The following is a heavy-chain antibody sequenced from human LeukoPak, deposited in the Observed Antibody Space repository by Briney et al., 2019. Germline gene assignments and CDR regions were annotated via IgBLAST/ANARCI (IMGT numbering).Heavy chain of an antibody. V-gene: IGHV3-7*01. CDR1: GFTFSGYW. J-gene: IGHJ4*02. CDR3: ASYYYGSGTSLGY. CDR2: INPASSEK. D-gene: IGHD3-10*01. Sequence: GGSLRLSCAASGFTFSGYWVTWVRQAPGKGLEWVANINPASSEKYYVGSVKGRFTISRDNAKNSLYLQMNSLRAEDTAVYYCASYYYGSGTSLGYWGQGTLVTVSS.